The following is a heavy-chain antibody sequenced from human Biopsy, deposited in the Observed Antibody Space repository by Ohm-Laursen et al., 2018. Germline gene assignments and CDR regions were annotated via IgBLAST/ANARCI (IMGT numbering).Heavy chain of an antibody. D-gene: IGHD1-26*01. CDR3: ARGEGSSWFDL. Sequence: ASVKVSCKASGYSFTKYYINWVRQAPGQGLEWMGIINPTGGTTSYAEKFQGRITITADESTSTAYMELSSLTSDDTAVYFCARGEGSSWFDLWGHGTLVTVSS. CDR2: INPTGGTT. CDR1: GYSFTKYY. J-gene: IGHJ5*02. V-gene: IGHV1-46*01.